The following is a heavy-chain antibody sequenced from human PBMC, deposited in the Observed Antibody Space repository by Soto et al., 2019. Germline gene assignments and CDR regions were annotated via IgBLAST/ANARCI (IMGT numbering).Heavy chain of an antibody. D-gene: IGHD3-9*01. J-gene: IGHJ4*02. Sequence: SGGSLRLSCAASGFTFSSYAMSWVRQAPGKGLEWVSAISGSGGSTYYADSVKGRFTISRDNSKNTLYLQMNSLRAEDTAVYYCAKTQVLRYFDWLSPYYFDYWGQGTLVTVSS. CDR2: ISGSGGST. V-gene: IGHV3-23*01. CDR3: AKTQVLRYFDWLSPYYFDY. CDR1: GFTFSSYA.